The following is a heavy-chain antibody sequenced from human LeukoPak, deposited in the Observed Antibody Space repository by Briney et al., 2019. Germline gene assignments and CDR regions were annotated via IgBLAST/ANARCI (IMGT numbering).Heavy chain of an antibody. CDR3: AXXTKRGSYLSLGAFDI. CDR2: INPNSGGT. CDR1: GYTCTGYY. Sequence: GASVKVSCKASGYTCTGYYMHWVRQAPGQGLEWMGLINPNSGGTNYTQKFQGRVTMTRDTSISTAYMELSRLRSDDTAVYYCAXXTKRGSYLSLGAFDIWGQGTMVTVSS. V-gene: IGHV1-2*02. J-gene: IGHJ3*02. D-gene: IGHD1-26*01.